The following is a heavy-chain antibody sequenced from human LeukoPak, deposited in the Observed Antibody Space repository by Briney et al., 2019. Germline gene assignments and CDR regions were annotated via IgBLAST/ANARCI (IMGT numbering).Heavy chain of an antibody. Sequence: PGGSLRLSRAASGFTFSSYSMNWVRQAPGKGREWVSSISSSSSYIYYADSVKGRFTISRDNAKNSLYLQMNSLRAEDTAVYYCARDLLGDGDYGGYYYYGMDVWGQGTTVTVSS. D-gene: IGHD4-17*01. CDR2: ISSSSSYI. J-gene: IGHJ6*02. V-gene: IGHV3-21*01. CDR3: ARDLLGDGDYGGYYYYGMDV. CDR1: GFTFSSYS.